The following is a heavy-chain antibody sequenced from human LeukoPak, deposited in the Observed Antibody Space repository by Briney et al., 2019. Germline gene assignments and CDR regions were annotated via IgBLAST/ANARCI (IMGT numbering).Heavy chain of an antibody. CDR3: AKKARKYDSSGYYPNYFDY. D-gene: IGHD3-22*01. CDR2: IKQDGSEK. CDR1: GFTFSSYG. Sequence: HPGGSLRLSCAASGFTFSSYGMHWVRQAPGKGLEWVAYIKQDGSEKYYADSVKGRFTISRDNSKNTLYLQMNSLRAEDTAVYYCAKKARKYDSSGYYPNYFDYWGQGTLVTVSS. J-gene: IGHJ4*02. V-gene: IGHV3-30*02.